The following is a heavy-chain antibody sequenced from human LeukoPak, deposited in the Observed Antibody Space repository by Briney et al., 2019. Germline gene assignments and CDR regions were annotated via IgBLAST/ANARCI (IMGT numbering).Heavy chain of an antibody. Sequence: GGSLRLSCAASGFTFSSYWMNWARQAPGKGLEWVASINHNGNVNYYVDSVKGRFTISRDNSKNTLYLQMNSLRAEDTAVYYCAKVRGIQLWRYFDYWGQGTLVTVSS. J-gene: IGHJ4*02. CDR1: GFTFSSYW. CDR3: AKVRGIQLWRYFDY. CDR2: INHNGNVN. D-gene: IGHD5-18*01. V-gene: IGHV3-7*03.